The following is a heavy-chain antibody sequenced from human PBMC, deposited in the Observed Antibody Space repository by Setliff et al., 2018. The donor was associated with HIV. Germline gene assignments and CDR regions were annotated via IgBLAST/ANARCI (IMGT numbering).Heavy chain of an antibody. V-gene: IGHV4-59*11. D-gene: IGHD2-21*01. Sequence: PSETLSLTCTVSGGSINSHYWNWIRQPPGKGLEWLAYVYYSGSTNYNPSPKSRVTISVDSSKNHCSLRLHSLTAADTAVYYCARVLAYCGADCPEYAFDIWGQGTLVTVSS. CDR1: GGSINSHY. CDR3: ARVLAYCGADCPEYAFDI. CDR2: VYYSGST. J-gene: IGHJ3*02.